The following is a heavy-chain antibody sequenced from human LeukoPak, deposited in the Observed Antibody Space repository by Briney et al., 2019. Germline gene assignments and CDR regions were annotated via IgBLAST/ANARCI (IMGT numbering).Heavy chain of an antibody. CDR2: IYYSGTT. Sequence: SETLSLTCAVSGDSITSSLYYWGWMRPPPGKGREWVGSIYYSGTTYYNPSLMSRVTMSVDTSKNQFSLRLSSVTAADTAVYYCARRDGSGTYRGRFDPWGQGTLVTVSS. CDR1: GDSITSSLYY. J-gene: IGHJ5*02. D-gene: IGHD3-10*01. V-gene: IGHV4-39*01. CDR3: ARRDGSGTYRGRFDP.